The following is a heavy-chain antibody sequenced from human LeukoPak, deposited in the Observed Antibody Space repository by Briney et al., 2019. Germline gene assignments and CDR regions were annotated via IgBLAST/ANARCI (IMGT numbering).Heavy chain of an antibody. CDR1: GGSISSYY. V-gene: IGHV4-59*01. J-gene: IGHJ3*02. CDR2: IYYSGST. D-gene: IGHD6-13*01. Sequence: SETLSLTCTVSGGSISSYYWSWIRQPPGKGLEWIGYIYYSGSTNYNPSLKSRVTISVDTSKNQFSLKLSSVTAADTAVYYCARVRIAAATPHAFDIWGQGTMVTVSS. CDR3: ARVRIAAATPHAFDI.